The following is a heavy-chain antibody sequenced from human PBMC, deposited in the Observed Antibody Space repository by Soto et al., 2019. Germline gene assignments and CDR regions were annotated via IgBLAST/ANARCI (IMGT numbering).Heavy chain of an antibody. Sequence: SETLSLTCAVSSGSISSNNWWSWVHQPPGKGLEWIGEIYHSGSTNYNPSLKSRVTISVDRSKNQFSLKLSSVTAADTAVYYCAKSGFWSGGENYYYYMDVWGKGTKVTVSS. J-gene: IGHJ6*03. CDR3: AKSGFWSGGENYYYYMDV. D-gene: IGHD3-3*01. CDR2: IYHSGST. CDR1: SGSISSNNW. V-gene: IGHV4-4*02.